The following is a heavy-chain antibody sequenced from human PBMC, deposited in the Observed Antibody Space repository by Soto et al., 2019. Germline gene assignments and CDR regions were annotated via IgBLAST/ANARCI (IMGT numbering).Heavy chain of an antibody. D-gene: IGHD3-3*01. CDR1: GGSISSYY. J-gene: IGHJ5*02. CDR3: ARDLYYDFWSGYGNNRFDP. CDR2: IYYSGST. Sequence: QVQLQESGPGLVKPSETLSLTCTVSGGSISSYYWSWIRQPPGKGLEWIGYIYYSGSTNYNPSLKSRVTISVDTSKNQFSLKLSSVTAADTAVYYCARDLYYDFWSGYGNNRFDPWGQGTLVTVSS. V-gene: IGHV4-59*01.